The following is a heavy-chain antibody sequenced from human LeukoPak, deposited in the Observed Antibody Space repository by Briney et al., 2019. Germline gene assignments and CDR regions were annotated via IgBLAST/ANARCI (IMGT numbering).Heavy chain of an antibody. V-gene: IGHV3-30*02. D-gene: IGHD4-23*01. J-gene: IGHJ4*02. Sequence: GGSLRLSCAASGFTFSSYWMSWVRQAPGKGLEWVAFIRYDGSNKYYADSVKGRFTISRDNSKNTLYLQMTSLRAEDTAVYYCAKDQATVVTRGFDYWGQGTLVTVSS. CDR1: GFTFSSYW. CDR3: AKDQATVVTRGFDY. CDR2: IRYDGSNK.